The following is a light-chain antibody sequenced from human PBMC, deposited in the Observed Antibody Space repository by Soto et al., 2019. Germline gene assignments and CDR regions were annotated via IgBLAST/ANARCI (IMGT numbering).Light chain of an antibody. CDR1: SSDVGKYDY. V-gene: IGLV2-8*01. CDR2: EVS. Sequence: QSVLTQPPSASGSPGQSVTISCTGTSSDVGKYDYVSWFQHHPGKAPKLIIYEVSKRPSGVPDRFSGSKSGSTASLTVSGLQTEDEADYYCQSYDDSLNVYVFGTGTKVTVL. CDR3: QSYDDSLNVYV. J-gene: IGLJ1*01.